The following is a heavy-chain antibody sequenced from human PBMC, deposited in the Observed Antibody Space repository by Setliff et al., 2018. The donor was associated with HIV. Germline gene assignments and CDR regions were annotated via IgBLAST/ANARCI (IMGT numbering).Heavy chain of an antibody. CDR2: ISPNSGGT. D-gene: IGHD2-15*01. CDR3: ERVAHRLSGGIDY. J-gene: IGHJ4*02. Sequence: ASVKVSCKASGYALTDFYIHWVRQTPGQGHEWMGWISPNSGGTEYAGNFQGRVIMTRDTSTSTVYMELHWLTSDDTAVYYCERVAHRLSGGIDYRGQGTQVTVSS. V-gene: IGHV1-2*02. CDR1: GYALTDFY.